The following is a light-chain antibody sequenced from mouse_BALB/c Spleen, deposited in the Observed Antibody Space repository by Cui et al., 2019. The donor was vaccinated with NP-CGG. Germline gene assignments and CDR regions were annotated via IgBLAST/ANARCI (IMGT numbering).Light chain of an antibody. CDR1: TGPFTTSNY. J-gene: IGLJ1*01. CDR3: AQLYRINWV. V-gene: IGLV1*01. CDR2: GTN. Sequence: QAVLTQESALPTSLGEPVTLPFRSSTGPFTTSNYANWVQENPNHLLIGIMGGTNNRAQGVPAKSPGPLMGERAALTITGERTEKGEKYFWAQLYRINWVFGGGTKLTVL.